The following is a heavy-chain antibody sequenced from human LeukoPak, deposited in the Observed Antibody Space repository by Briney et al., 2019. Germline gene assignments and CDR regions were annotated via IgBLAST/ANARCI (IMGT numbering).Heavy chain of an antibody. CDR3: ARHSDVVGAI. J-gene: IGHJ4*02. CDR2: IYPSDCDT. Sequence: GESLQISSYASCYTFTHHWIGWGRPQPRTGLEWVGIIYPSDCDTIYSASFQGHVTISADTSINTAYLEWRSLEAADTAMYYCARHSDVVGAIWGQGTQVTVSS. D-gene: IGHD3-16*01. CDR1: CYTFTHHW. V-gene: IGHV5-51*01.